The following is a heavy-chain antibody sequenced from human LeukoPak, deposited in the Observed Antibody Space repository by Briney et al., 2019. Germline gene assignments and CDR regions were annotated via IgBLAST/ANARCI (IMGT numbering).Heavy chain of an antibody. CDR3: ARGLPFDP. Sequence: SETLSLTCAVYVGSFSGYYWSWIRQPPGKGLEWIGEINHSGSTNYNPSLKSRVTISVDTSKNQFSLKLSSVTAADTAVYYCARGLPFDPWGQGTLVTVSS. J-gene: IGHJ5*02. CDR1: VGSFSGYY. V-gene: IGHV4-34*01. CDR2: INHSGST.